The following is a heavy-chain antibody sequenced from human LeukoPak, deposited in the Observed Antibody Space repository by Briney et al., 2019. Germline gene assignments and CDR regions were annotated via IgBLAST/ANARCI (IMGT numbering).Heavy chain of an antibody. CDR3: AREDVDIGMVTNNYYYGMDV. J-gene: IGHJ6*02. D-gene: IGHD5-18*01. V-gene: IGHV3-7*01. Sequence: PGGSLRLSCAASGFTFSSYWMSWVRQAPGKGLEWVANIKQDGSEKYYVDSVKGRFTISRDNAKNSLYVQMNSLRAEDTAVYYCAREDVDIGMVTNNYYYGMDVWGQGTTVTVSS. CDR1: GFTFSSYW. CDR2: IKQDGSEK.